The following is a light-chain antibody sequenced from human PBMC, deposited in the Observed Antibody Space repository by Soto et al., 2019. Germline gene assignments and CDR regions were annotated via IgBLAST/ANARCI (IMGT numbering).Light chain of an antibody. J-gene: IGKJ1*01. CDR3: QQYDTYLRT. CDR2: DAS. CDR1: QSISAW. Sequence: GDRVTITCRASQSISAWLAWYQQKPGKAPKLLIYDASHLVTGVPSRFTGSGSGTDFTLTISSLQPDDYATYYCQQYDTYLRTFGQGTKVDFK. V-gene: IGKV1-5*01.